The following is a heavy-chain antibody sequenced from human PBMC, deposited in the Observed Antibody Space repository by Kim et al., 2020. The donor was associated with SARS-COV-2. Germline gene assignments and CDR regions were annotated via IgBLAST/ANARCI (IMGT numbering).Heavy chain of an antibody. CDR3: ASYSSSWQGGYWFDP. V-gene: IGHV4-39*01. Sequence: PTLKSRVTISVDTSKNQFSLQLSSVTAADTAVYYCASYSSSWQGGYWFDPWGQGTLVTVSS. D-gene: IGHD6-13*01. J-gene: IGHJ5*02.